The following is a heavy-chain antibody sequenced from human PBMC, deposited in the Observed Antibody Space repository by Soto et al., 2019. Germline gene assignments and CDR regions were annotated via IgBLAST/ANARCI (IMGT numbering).Heavy chain of an antibody. J-gene: IGHJ5*02. Sequence: PGGSLRLSCTVSGFAFRHNYLTWIRQAPGKGLEWLSYISTSGSPAYYADSVKGRFTISTDNAKKSLYLQMDGLRAEDTGVYYCATGGIYYEAWGQGTLVTVSS. CDR2: ISTSGSPA. D-gene: IGHD1-26*01. CDR3: ATGGIYYEA. CDR1: GFAFRHNY. V-gene: IGHV3-11*01.